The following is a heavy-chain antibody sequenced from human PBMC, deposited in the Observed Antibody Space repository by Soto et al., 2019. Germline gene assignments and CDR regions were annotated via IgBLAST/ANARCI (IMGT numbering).Heavy chain of an antibody. J-gene: IGHJ4*02. CDR3: ARLRRGTKEPPEEVFDY. CDR1: GGPIGSSSYY. CDR2: IYYSGST. Sequence: PSETLSLTRTVLGGPIGSSSYYWGWTRQPPRKGLEWIGSIYYSGSTYYNPCLKSGVTISVDTSKNQFSLKLSSVTAADTAVYYCARLRRGTKEPPEEVFDYCGQGTLVTVYS. D-gene: IGHD1-7*01. V-gene: IGHV4-39*01.